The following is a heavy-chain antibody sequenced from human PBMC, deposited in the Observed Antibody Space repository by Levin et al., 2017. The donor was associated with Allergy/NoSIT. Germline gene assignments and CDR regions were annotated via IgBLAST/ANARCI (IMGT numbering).Heavy chain of an antibody. V-gene: IGHV3-30*18. D-gene: IGHD2-15*01. J-gene: IGHJ4*02. CDR1: GFTFSSYG. CDR3: AKDTLGYCSGGSCPGDY. CDR2: ISYDGSNK. Sequence: LSLTCAASGFTFSSYGMHWVRQAPGKGLEWVAVISYDGSNKYYADSVKGRFTISRDNSKNTLYLQMNSLRAEDTAVYYCAKDTLGYCSGGSCPGDYWGQGTLVTVSS.